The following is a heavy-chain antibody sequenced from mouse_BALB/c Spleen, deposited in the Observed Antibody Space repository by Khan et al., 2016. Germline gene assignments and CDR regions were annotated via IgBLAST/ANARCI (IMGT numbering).Heavy chain of an antibody. D-gene: IGHD2-12*01. Sequence: EVQLQESGPGLVKPSQSLSLTCSVTGYSITSGYYWNWIRQFPGNNLEWMGYISYDGSNNYNPSLQNRISIARDTSKNQFFLKLNSVTTEDTATYDCARLRRVYAMDYWGQGTSVTVSS. V-gene: IGHV3-6*02. CDR1: GYSITSGYY. J-gene: IGHJ4*01. CDR2: ISYDGSN. CDR3: ARLRRVYAMDY.